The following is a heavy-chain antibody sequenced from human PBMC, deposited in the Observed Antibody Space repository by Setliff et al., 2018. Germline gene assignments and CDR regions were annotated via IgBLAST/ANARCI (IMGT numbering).Heavy chain of an antibody. D-gene: IGHD6-19*01. V-gene: IGHV4-34*01. J-gene: IGHJ6*03. CDR1: GGSFSGYY. CDR2: INHRGTT. Sequence: PSETLSLTCAVYGGSFSGYYWNWIRQAPGKGLEWIGEINHRGTTSYTPSLKGRVTISVDTSKNQFSLKLSSVTAADTAVYYCARVGLGPGGYYYYMDVWGKGTTVTVSS. CDR3: ARVGLGPGGYYYYMDV.